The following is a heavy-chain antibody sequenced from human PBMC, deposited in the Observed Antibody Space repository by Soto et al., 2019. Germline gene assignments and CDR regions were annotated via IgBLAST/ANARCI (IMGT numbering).Heavy chain of an antibody. Sequence: QVQLQESGPGLVKPSQTLSLTCTVSGGSITSGDYYSSWIRQHPGKGLEWIGYISYSGRTYYNPSLKSRVTMSMDTSRNQFSLKLSSVTAADTAVYYCARSLHLRDLSLGYWGQGTLVTVSS. CDR1: GGSITSGDYY. V-gene: IGHV4-31*03. D-gene: IGHD3-16*02. J-gene: IGHJ4*02. CDR2: ISYSGRT. CDR3: ARSLHLRDLSLGY.